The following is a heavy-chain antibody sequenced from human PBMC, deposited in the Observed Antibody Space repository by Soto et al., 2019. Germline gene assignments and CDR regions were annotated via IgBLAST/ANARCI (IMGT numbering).Heavy chain of an antibody. Sequence: GGSLRLSCAASGFTFSSYAMSWVRQAPGKGLEWVSAISGSGGSTYYADSVKGRFTISRDNSKNTLYLQMNSLRAEDTAVYYCAKAGLYASLVKGPYYFDYWGQGTLVTVSS. CDR3: AKAGLYASLVKGPYYFDY. J-gene: IGHJ4*02. CDR1: GFTFSSYA. CDR2: ISGSGGST. V-gene: IGHV3-23*01. D-gene: IGHD6-13*01.